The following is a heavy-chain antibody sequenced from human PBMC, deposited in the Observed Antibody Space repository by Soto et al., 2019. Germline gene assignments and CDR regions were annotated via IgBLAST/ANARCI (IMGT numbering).Heavy chain of an antibody. CDR3: ARRKEDV. V-gene: IGHV3-30-3*01. CDR1: GFTFNLFT. Sequence: QVQVVESGGGVVRPGTSLRLSCAASGFTFNLFTFHWVRQAPGGGLEWVAVVSHLDDNKFYADSVKGRFTISRDNSKNTGDLLRDLARTEDTVPDCWARRKEDVWGQGTTVTVSS. J-gene: IGHJ6*02. CDR2: VSHLDDNK.